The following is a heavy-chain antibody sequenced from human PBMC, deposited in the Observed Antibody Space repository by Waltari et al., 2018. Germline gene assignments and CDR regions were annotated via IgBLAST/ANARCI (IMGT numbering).Heavy chain of an antibody. CDR2: INYSGTS. V-gene: IGHV4-39*01. Sequence: QLQLQESGPGLVKPSETLSLTCTVSGGSISSDTYYWSWIRQPPGKGLEWIASINYSGTSYSTPSLKSRVTISIDTSKVQFSLELNSVTAADAAVYYCARYWVSGGFHFDYWGQGALVTVSS. CDR1: GGSISSDTYY. CDR3: ARYWVSGGFHFDY. J-gene: IGHJ4*02. D-gene: IGHD2-8*02.